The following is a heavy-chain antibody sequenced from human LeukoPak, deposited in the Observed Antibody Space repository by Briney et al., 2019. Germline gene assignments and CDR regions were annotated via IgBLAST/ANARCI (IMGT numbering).Heavy chain of an antibody. CDR1: GGSISSYY. CDR2: IYTSGST. D-gene: IGHD4-17*01. V-gene: IGHV4-4*07. CDR3: ATTTLTTSDAFDI. J-gene: IGHJ3*02. Sequence: SETLSLTCTVSGGSISSYYWSCIRQPAGKGLEWIGRIYTSGSTNYNPSLNSRVTMSVDTSKNQFSLELSSVTAADTAVYYCATTTLTTSDAFDIWGQGTMVTVSS.